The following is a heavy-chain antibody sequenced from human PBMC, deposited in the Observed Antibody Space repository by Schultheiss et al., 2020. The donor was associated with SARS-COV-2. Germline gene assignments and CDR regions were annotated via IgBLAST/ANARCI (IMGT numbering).Heavy chain of an antibody. CDR3: ARGGGHYGDYCDY. D-gene: IGHD4-17*01. V-gene: IGHV4-38-2*01. CDR2: IYTSGST. Sequence: SETLSLTCAVSGYSISSGYYWGWIRQPPGKGLEWIGRIYTSGSTNYNPSLKSRVTMSVDRSKNQFSLKLSSVTAADTAVYYCARGGGHYGDYCDYWGQGTLVNVSS. CDR1: GYSISSGYY. J-gene: IGHJ4*02.